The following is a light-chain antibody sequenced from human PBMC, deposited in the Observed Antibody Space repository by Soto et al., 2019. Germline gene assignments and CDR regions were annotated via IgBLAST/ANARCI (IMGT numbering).Light chain of an antibody. CDR3: QQYSSLPHT. J-gene: IGKJ2*01. V-gene: IGKV3-20*01. CDR2: GIS. CDR1: QSVTNRY. Sequence: ESVLTQSPGTLSLSPGDRATLSCRASQSVTNRYFAWYQQRPGQAPRLLIYGISNRATGIPDRFSGSGSGTDFTHTISRLEPEDFVVYYCQQYSSLPHTVGQGTKVDIK.